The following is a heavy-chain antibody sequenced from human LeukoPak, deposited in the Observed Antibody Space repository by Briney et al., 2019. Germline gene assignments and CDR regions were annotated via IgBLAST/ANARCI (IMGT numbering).Heavy chain of an antibody. CDR3: ARDGYTSAWSRFDY. D-gene: IGHD6-19*01. Sequence: SETLSLTCTVSGGSISSYFWSWIRQPPGKGLEWIGYISYSGSTNYSPSLKSRVTISVDTSNNHFSLKLSSVTAADTAVYYCARDGYTSAWSRFDYWGQGALVTVSS. V-gene: IGHV4-59*01. J-gene: IGHJ4*02. CDR2: ISYSGST. CDR1: GGSISSYF.